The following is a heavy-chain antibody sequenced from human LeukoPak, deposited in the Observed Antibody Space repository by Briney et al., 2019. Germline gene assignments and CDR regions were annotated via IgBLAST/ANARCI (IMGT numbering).Heavy chain of an antibody. CDR1: GFTFSSYA. J-gene: IGHJ3*02. CDR3: ARDPNGDYIGAFDM. CDR2: IRGGGGSA. D-gene: IGHD4-17*01. Sequence: GGSLRLSCAASGFTFSSYAMSWVRQAPGKGPEWFSAIRGGGGSAFYADSVKGRFTISRDNSKYTLFLQMNSLRAEDTAVYYCARDPNGDYIGAFDMWGPGTMVTVSS. V-gene: IGHV3-23*01.